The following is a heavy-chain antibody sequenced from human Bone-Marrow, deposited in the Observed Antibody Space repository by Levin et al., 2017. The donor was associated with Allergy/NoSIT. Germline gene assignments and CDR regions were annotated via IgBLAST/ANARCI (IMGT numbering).Heavy chain of an antibody. Sequence: GGSLRLSCVASRLAFSKYGMHWVRQAPGKGLEWVAVIWYDGSNQYYADSVKGRFTVSRDNSRNTLYLQMNSLRAEDTAIYFCARDRWESLPASAWFDPWGQGTLVTVSS. J-gene: IGHJ5*02. CDR1: RLAFSKYG. CDR3: ARDRWESLPASAWFDP. V-gene: IGHV3-33*01. D-gene: IGHD1-26*01. CDR2: IWYDGSNQ.